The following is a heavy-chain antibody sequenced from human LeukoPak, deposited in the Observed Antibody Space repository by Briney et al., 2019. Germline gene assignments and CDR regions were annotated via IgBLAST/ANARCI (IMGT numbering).Heavy chain of an antibody. CDR3: ANRRDILIG. CDR2: ISGSGGST. D-gene: IGHD3-9*01. J-gene: IGHJ4*02. Sequence: GGSLRLSCAASGFTFSSYAMRWVRQAPGKGLEWVSAISGSGGSTYYADSVKGRFTISRDNSKNTLYLQVNSLRAEDTAVYHCANRRDILIGWGQGTLATVSS. V-gene: IGHV3-23*01. CDR1: GFTFSSYA.